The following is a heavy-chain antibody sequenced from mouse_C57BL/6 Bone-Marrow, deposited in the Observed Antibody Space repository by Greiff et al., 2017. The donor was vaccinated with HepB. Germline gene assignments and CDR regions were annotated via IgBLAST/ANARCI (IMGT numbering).Heavy chain of an antibody. D-gene: IGHD2-4*01. CDR3: TRRYDYDHYYAMDY. CDR2: IRNKANNHAT. J-gene: IGHJ4*01. Sequence: EVKVEESGGGLVQPGGSMKLSCAASGFTFSDAWMDWVRQSPEKGLEWVAEIRNKANNHATYYAESVKGRFTISRDDSKSSVYLQMNSLRAEDTGIYYCTRRYDYDHYYAMDYWGQGTSVTVSS. CDR1: GFTFSDAW. V-gene: IGHV6-6*01.